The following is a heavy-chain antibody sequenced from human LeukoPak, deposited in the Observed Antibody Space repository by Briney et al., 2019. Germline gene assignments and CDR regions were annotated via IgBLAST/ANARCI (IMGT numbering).Heavy chain of an antibody. Sequence: GGSLRLSCAASGFTFSSYSMNWVCQAPGKGLEWVSYISSGSSTIRYADSVKGRFTISRDNAKDSLYLQMNSLRDEDTAVYYCARGAPAAVWDFDYWGQGTLVTVSS. CDR1: GFTFSSYS. D-gene: IGHD2-2*01. V-gene: IGHV3-48*02. CDR3: ARGAPAAVWDFDY. CDR2: ISSGSSTI. J-gene: IGHJ4*02.